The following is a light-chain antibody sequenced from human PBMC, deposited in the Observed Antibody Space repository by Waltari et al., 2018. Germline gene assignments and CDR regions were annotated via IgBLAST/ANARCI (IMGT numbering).Light chain of an antibody. CDR1: KSVSSTY. CDR2: GAS. J-gene: IGKJ1*01. V-gene: IGKV3-20*01. Sequence: EIVLTQSPGTLSLSPGDRAKGLCRASKSVSSTYLAWYQQKPGQAPGLLIYGASSRATGIPDRFSGSGSGTDFTLTISRLEPEDFAVYYCQHYSSSSWTFGQGTKVEIK. CDR3: QHYSSSSWT.